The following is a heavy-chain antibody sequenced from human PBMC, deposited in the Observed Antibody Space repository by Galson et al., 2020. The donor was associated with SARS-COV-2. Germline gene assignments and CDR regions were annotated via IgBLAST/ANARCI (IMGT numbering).Heavy chain of an antibody. CDR3: ARDRVPFLEGLLESDY. J-gene: IGHJ4*02. CDR2: ISAYNGNT. V-gene: IGHV1-18*04. CDR1: GYTFTSYG. Sequence: ASVKVSCKASGYTFTSYGISWVRQAPGQGLEWMGWISAYNGNTNYAQKLQGRVTMTTDTSTSTAYMELRSLRSDDTAVYYCARDRVPFLEGLLESDYWGQGSLVTVSS. D-gene: IGHD3-3*01.